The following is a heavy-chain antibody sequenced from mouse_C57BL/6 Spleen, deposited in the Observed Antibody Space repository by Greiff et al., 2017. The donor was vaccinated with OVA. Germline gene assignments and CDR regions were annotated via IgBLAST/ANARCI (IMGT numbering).Heavy chain of an antibody. CDR1: GYTFTSYW. J-gene: IGHJ1*03. CDR3: ARTGDWYFDV. V-gene: IGHV1-72*01. D-gene: IGHD1-1*02. Sequence: VQLQQPGAELVKPGASVKLSCKASGYTFTSYWMHWVKQRPGRGLEWIGWIDPNSGGTKYNEKFKSKATLTVDKPSSTAYMQLSSLTSEDSAVYYCARTGDWYFDVWGTGTTVTVSS. CDR2: IDPNSGGT.